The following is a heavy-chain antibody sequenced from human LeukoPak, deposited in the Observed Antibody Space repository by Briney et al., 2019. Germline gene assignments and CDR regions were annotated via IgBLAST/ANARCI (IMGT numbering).Heavy chain of an antibody. CDR3: ARDRDYYDSSGYNYWYFDL. D-gene: IGHD3-22*01. CDR2: IYYSGST. Sequence: PSETLSLTCTVSGGSISSHYWSWIRQPPGKGLEWIGYIYYSGSTNYNPSLKSRVTISVDTSKNQFSLKLSSVTAADTAVYYCARDRDYYDSSGYNYWYFDLWGRGTLVTVSS. V-gene: IGHV4-59*11. J-gene: IGHJ2*01. CDR1: GGSISSHY.